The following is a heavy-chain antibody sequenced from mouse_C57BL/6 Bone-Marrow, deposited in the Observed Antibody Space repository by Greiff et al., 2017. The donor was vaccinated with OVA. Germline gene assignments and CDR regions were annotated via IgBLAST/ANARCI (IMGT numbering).Heavy chain of an antibody. D-gene: IGHD4-1*01. CDR2: IYIGNGYT. V-gene: IGHV1-58*01. Sequence: EVQLQQSGAELVRPGSSVKMSCKTSGYTFTSYGINWVKQRPGQGLEWIGYIYIGNGYTEYNAKFKGKATLTSDTYSITAYMQLSSLTSEDSAIYFCARDETGRGDYWGQGTSVTVSS. J-gene: IGHJ4*01. CDR3: ARDETGRGDY. CDR1: GYTFTSYG.